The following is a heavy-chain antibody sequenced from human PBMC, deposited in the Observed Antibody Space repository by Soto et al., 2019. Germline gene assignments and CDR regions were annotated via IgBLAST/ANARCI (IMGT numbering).Heavy chain of an antibody. CDR3: AKDHIPSNYCYYMDV. CDR2: ISGSGGST. D-gene: IGHD2-21*01. CDR1: GFTFSSYA. Sequence: GGSLRLSCAASGFTFSSYAMSWVRQAPGKGLEWVSAISGSGGSTYYADSVKGRFTISRDNSKNTLYLQMNSLRAEDTAVYYCAKDHIPSNYCYYMDVWGKGTTVTVSS. J-gene: IGHJ6*03. V-gene: IGHV3-23*01.